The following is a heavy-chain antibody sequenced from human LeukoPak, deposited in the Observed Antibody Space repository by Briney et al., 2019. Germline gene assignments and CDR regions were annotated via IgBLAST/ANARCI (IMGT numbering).Heavy chain of an antibody. D-gene: IGHD3-22*01. CDR3: ARPKTYYYDSSDAFDI. J-gene: IGHJ3*02. CDR1: GFTFSSYS. CDR2: ISSSSSTI. Sequence: PGGSLRLSCAASGFTFSSYSMNWVRQAPGKGLEWVSYISSSSSTIYYADSVKGRFTISRDNAKNSLYLQMNSLRAEDTAVYYCARPKTYYYDSSDAFDIWGQGTMVTVSS. V-gene: IGHV3-48*01.